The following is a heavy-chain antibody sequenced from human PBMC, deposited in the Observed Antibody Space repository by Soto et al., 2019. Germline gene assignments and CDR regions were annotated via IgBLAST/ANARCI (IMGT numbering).Heavy chain of an antibody. V-gene: IGHV1-3*01. CDR1: GYNFNTHI. Sequence: ASVKVSCKASGYNFNTHIIHWVRQAPGQRLEWLGVIHGGKGDTQYSAKFQGRVTSIRETYATTAYMELSGFRFEDTAVYYSALRLVAVDLGTYGGGR. J-gene: IGHJ2*01. D-gene: IGHD6-19*01. CDR2: IHGGKGDT. CDR3: ALRLVAVDLGTYG.